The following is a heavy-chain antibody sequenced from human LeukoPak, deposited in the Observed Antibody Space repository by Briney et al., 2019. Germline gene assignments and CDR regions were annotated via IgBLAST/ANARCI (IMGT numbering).Heavy chain of an antibody. V-gene: IGHV3-74*01. J-gene: IGHJ4*02. CDR3: AKVAWLGATLYYFDY. D-gene: IGHD1-26*01. CDR2: INSDGSST. Sequence: PGGSLRLSCSASGFTFSSYWMHWLRQAPGKGLVWVSRINSDGSSTSYADSVKGRFTSSRVNAKNTLYLQMNSLRAEETAVYYCAKVAWLGATLYYFDYWGQGTLVTVSS. CDR1: GFTFSSYW.